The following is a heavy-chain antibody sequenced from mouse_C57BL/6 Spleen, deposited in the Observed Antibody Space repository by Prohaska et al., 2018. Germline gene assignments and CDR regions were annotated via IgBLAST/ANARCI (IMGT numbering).Heavy chain of an antibody. CDR2: MNSDGSAI. J-gene: IGHJ1*03. CDR1: GFTFSGFW. CDR3: MRYDGYYWYFDV. V-gene: IGHV11-2*01. D-gene: IGHD2-3*01. Sequence: EVQLLETGGGLVQPGGSRGLSCEGSGFTFSGFWMSWVRQTPGKTLEWIGDMNSDGSAINYAPSIKDRFTIFRDNDKSTLYLQMSNVRSEDTATYFCMRYDGYYWYFDVWGTGTTVTVSS.